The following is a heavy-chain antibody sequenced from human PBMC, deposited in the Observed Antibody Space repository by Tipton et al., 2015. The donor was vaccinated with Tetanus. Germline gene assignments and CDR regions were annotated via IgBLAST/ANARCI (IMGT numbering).Heavy chain of an antibody. CDR1: GGPVSSSNW. CDR3: ARTPDCYYGMDV. CDR2: IYYSGTT. V-gene: IGHV4-4*01. J-gene: IGHJ6*02. D-gene: IGHD2-21*02. Sequence: SLRLSCDVSGGPVSSSNWWSWVRQAPGKGLEWIGEIYYSGTTNYNPSLKSRVTISTDKSKNQVSLRLNSVTAAGTAVYFCARTPDCYYGMDVWGQGTTVTVSS.